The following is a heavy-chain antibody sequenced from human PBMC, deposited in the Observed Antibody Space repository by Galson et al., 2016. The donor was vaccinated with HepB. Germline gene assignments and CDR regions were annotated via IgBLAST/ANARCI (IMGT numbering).Heavy chain of an antibody. Sequence: SVKVSCKASGGTFSSYATNWMRQAPGQGLEWMGGIIPMFGRANYAQRFQGKVTITADESTGTAYMAMSSLRSDDTAVYYCARVDDYGSGTHYYFDYWGQGTLVTVSS. J-gene: IGHJ4*02. CDR2: IIPMFGRA. CDR1: GGTFSSYA. D-gene: IGHD3-10*01. V-gene: IGHV1-69*13. CDR3: ARVDDYGSGTHYYFDY.